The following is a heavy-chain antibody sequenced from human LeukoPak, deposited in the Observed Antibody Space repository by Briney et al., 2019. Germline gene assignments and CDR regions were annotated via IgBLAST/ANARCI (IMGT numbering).Heavy chain of an antibody. J-gene: IGHJ4*02. V-gene: IGHV4-30-4*08. CDR2: IYYSGST. Sequence: SETLSLTCTVSGGSISSGDYYWRWLRQPPGKGVEWIGYIYYSGSTYYNPSLKSRVTISVDTSKNQFSQKLSSVTAADTAVYYCARVQLDTAMIDYWGQGTLVTVSS. CDR1: GGSISSGDYY. CDR3: ARVQLDTAMIDY. D-gene: IGHD5-18*01.